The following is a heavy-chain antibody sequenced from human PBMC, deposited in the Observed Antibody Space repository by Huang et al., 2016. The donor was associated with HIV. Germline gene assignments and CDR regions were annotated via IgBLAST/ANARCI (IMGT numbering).Heavy chain of an antibody. CDR1: GGSVTGNY. Sequence: QMQLQQRGAGLLKPSETLSLTCGVAGGSVTGNYLTWFRQAPGKGLGWIGEVNDSGATNFNPSLNGRVTISLDKSNRELSLNLRSVTAADTAVYYCARQWTILEWLLGLDVWGQGTTVIVSS. J-gene: IGHJ6*02. D-gene: IGHD3-3*01. CDR2: VNDSGAT. CDR3: ARQWTILEWLLGLDV. V-gene: IGHV4-34*02.